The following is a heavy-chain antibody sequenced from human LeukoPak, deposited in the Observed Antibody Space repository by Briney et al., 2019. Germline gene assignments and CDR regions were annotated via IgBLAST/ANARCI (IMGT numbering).Heavy chain of an antibody. Sequence: PGGSLRLSCAASGFTFSSYAMSWVRQAPGKGLEWVSAISGSGGSTYYADSVKGRFTISRDNSKNTLYLQMNSLRAEDTAVYYCAKDRTSSYYYYYYTDVWGKGTTITVSS. D-gene: IGHD1-14*01. J-gene: IGHJ6*03. CDR1: GFTFSSYA. CDR2: ISGSGGST. V-gene: IGHV3-23*01. CDR3: AKDRTSSYYYYYYTDV.